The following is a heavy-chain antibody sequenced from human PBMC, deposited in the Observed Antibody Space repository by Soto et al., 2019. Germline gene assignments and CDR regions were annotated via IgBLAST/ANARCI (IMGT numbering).Heavy chain of an antibody. CDR1: GASISNTEW. J-gene: IGHJ5*02. D-gene: IGHD2-8*01. CDR2: VHHSGNT. CDR3: AKWHPLNP. Sequence: SETLSLTCTVSGASISNTEWWHWVRQPPGKGLEWIGEVHHSGNTNYNPSLKSRVTMSVDKSKNQFSLMLRSVTAADTAVYYCAKWHPLNPWGQGTLVTAPQ. V-gene: IGHV4-4*02.